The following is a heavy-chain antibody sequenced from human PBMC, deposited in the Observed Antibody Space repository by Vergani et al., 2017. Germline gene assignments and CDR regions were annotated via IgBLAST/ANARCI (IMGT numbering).Heavy chain of an antibody. J-gene: IGHJ4*02. CDR2: ISGSGGST. CDR1: GFTFSSYA. Sequence: EVQLLESGGGLVQPGGSLRLSCAASGFTFSSYAMSWVRQAPGKGLEWVSAISGSGGSTYYADSVKGRFTISRDNSKNTLYLQMNSLRAEDTAVYYCAKDQYCGGDCDFXFDYWGQGTLVTVSS. D-gene: IGHD2-21*02. V-gene: IGHV3-23*01. CDR3: AKDQYCGGDCDFXFDY.